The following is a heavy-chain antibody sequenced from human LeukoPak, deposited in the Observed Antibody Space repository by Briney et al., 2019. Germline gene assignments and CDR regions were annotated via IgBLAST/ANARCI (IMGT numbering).Heavy chain of an antibody. J-gene: IGHJ4*02. CDR1: GDSISSSY. CDR3: ARGGTAKGHFDY. V-gene: IGHV4-59*08. Sequence: SETLSLTCSVSGDSISSSYWTWIRQPPGKGLEWIGYIYYSGSANYNPSLKSRVAISVDASTNQFSLKLNSVTAADTAVYYCARGGTAKGHFDYWGQGSLVTVSS. CDR2: IYYSGSA. D-gene: IGHD6-13*01.